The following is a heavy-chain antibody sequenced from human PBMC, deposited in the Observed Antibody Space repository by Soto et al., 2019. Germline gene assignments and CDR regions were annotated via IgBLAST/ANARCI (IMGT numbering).Heavy chain of an antibody. CDR3: ARHVRYDYIWGSYRGNNWFDP. V-gene: IGHV4-59*08. J-gene: IGHJ5*02. CDR2: IYYSGST. CDR1: GGSISSYY. Sequence: SETLSLTCTVSGGSISSYYWSWIRQPPGKGLEWIGYIYYSGSTNYNPSLKSRVTISVDTSKNQFSLKLSSVTAADTAVYYCARHVRYDYIWGSYRGNNWFDPWGQGTLVTVSS. D-gene: IGHD3-16*02.